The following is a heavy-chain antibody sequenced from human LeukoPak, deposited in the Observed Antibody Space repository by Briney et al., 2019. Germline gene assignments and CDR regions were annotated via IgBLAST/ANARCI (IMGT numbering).Heavy chain of an antibody. D-gene: IGHD2-15*01. V-gene: IGHV3-74*01. CDR3: ARIGGGSIPHYYYYMDV. Sequence: GGSLRLSCAASGFTFSSYWMHWVRQAPGKGLVWVSRINTDGSSTSYADSVKGRFTISRDNAKNTLYLQMNSLRAEDTAVYYCARIGGGSIPHYYYYMDVWGKGTTVTVSS. CDR1: GFTFSSYW. J-gene: IGHJ6*03. CDR2: INTDGSST.